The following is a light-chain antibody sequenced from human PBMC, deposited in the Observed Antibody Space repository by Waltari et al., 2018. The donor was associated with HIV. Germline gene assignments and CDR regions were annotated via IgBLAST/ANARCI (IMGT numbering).Light chain of an antibody. CDR2: DIS. CDR1: SSDVGGYNY. J-gene: IGLJ3*02. V-gene: IGLV2-11*01. Sequence: QSALTQPPSVSGSPGQPVTISCTGTSSDVGGYNYVSWYQQHPGKAPKLMIYDISKRPSGVPDRFSGSKSDNTASLTISGLQAEDEAHYYCCSYAGSHWVFGGGTKLTVL. CDR3: CSYAGSHWV.